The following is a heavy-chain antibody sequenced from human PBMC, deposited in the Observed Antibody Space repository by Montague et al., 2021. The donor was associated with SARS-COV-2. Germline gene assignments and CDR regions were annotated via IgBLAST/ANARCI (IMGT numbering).Heavy chain of an antibody. CDR2: ISHSGSA. V-gene: IGHV4-34*01. CDR1: GGSFSDYY. J-gene: IGHJ4*02. Sequence: SETLSLTCAVYGGSFSDYYWTWIRQSPGKGLEWIGQISHSGSANYNPSLKSRVTISVDTAKNQFSLKLTSVTAADTAVYYCTRGALGYWGQGTLVTVSS. CDR3: TRGALGY.